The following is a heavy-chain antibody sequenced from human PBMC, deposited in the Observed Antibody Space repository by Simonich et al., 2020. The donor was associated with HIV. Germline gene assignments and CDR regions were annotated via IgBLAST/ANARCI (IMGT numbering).Heavy chain of an antibody. CDR2: ISWNSNNI. J-gene: IGHJ6*03. Sequence: EVQLVESGGGLVQPGRSLRLSCAASGFTFDDYAMHWVRQAPGQGLEWVSGISWNSNNIGDADSVKGRFSISRDNAKNSLYLEMNSLRAEDMALYYCAKGGGTYLSAYYFYMDVWGKGTTVTVSS. CDR1: GFTFDDYA. V-gene: IGHV3-9*03. CDR3: AKGGGTYLSAYYFYMDV. D-gene: IGHD1-26*01.